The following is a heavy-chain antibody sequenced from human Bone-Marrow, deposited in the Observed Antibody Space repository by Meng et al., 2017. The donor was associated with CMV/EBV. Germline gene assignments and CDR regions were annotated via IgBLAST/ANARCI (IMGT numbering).Heavy chain of an antibody. D-gene: IGHD6-13*01. Sequence: GGSLRLSCAASGFTFDDYAMHWVRQAPGKGLEWVAGISGNSGSVGYADSVKGRFTISKDIAKNSRYLQMNSLRSEDTAVYYCAREGAAADDGFDYWGQGTLVTVSS. V-gene: IGHV3-9*01. CDR1: GFTFDDYA. CDR2: ISGNSGSV. J-gene: IGHJ4*02. CDR3: AREGAAADDGFDY.